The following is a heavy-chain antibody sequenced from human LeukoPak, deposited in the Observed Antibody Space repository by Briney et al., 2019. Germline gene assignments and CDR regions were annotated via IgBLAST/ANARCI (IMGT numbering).Heavy chain of an antibody. CDR1: GYTFTGYY. J-gene: IGHJ1*01. D-gene: IGHD2-2*01. V-gene: IGHV1-2*02. CDR2: IHPASGGT. CDR3: ARLAAMPG. Sequence: ASVKVSCKASGYTFTGYYLHWVRQAPGQGLEWMGWIHPASGGTSYAQKFQGRVTMTRDTSVSTAYMELSSLRSDDTAVYYCARLAAMPGWGQGTLVIVSS.